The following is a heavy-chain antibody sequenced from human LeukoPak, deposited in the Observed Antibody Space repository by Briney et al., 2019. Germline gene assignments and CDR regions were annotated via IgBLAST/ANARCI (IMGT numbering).Heavy chain of an antibody. V-gene: IGHV4-59*01. D-gene: IGHD1-26*01. CDR3: ARSDRGYYYFYMDV. J-gene: IGHJ6*03. CDR1: GGSISSYY. Sequence: KPSETLSLTCAVSGGSISSYYWSWIRQPPGKGLEWIGHIYYSGSTNYTPSLKSRVTISVDTSKNQFSLKLSSVTAADTAVYYCARSDRGYYYFYMDVWGKGTTVTVSS. CDR2: IYYSGST.